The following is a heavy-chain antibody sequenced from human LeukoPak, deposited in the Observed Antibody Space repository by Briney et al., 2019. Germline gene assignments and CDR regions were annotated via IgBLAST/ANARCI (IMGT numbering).Heavy chain of an antibody. CDR2: IKSKTDGGTT. CDR1: GFTFSNAW. J-gene: IGHJ3*02. D-gene: IGHD3/OR15-3a*01. Sequence: PGGSLRLSCAASGFTFSNAWMSWVRQAPGKGLEWVGRIKSKTDGGTTDYAAPVKGRFTISRDDSKNTLYLQMNSLKTEDTAVYYCTTGGDWSRPAFDIWGQGTMVTVSS. V-gene: IGHV3-15*01. CDR3: TTGGDWSRPAFDI.